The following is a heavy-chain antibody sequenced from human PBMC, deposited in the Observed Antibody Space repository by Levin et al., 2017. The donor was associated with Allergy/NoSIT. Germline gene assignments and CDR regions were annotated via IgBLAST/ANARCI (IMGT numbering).Heavy chain of an antibody. Sequence: LSLTCAASGFTFSSSSMNWVRQAPGKGLEWVSSISSSSSYIYYADSVKGRFTISRDNAKNSLYLQMNSLRAEDTAVYYCARDRQAYIAAAGTFDYWGQGTLVTVSS. D-gene: IGHD6-13*01. J-gene: IGHJ4*02. CDR3: ARDRQAYIAAAGTFDY. CDR2: ISSSSSYI. CDR1: GFTFSSSS. V-gene: IGHV3-21*01.